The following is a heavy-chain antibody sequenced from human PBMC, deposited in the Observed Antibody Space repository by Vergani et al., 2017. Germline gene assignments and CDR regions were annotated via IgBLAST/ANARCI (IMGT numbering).Heavy chain of an antibody. Sequence: QVQLVQSGAEVKKPGASVKVSCKASGYTFTGYYMHWVRQAPGQGLEWMGWINPNSGGTNYAQKFQGRVTMTRDTSISTAYMELSRLRSDDTAVYYCARVGYGGNGLWSAFDIWGQGTMVTVSS. D-gene: IGHD4-23*01. V-gene: IGHV1-2*02. CDR2: INPNSGGT. CDR3: ARVGYGGNGLWSAFDI. J-gene: IGHJ3*02. CDR1: GYTFTGYY.